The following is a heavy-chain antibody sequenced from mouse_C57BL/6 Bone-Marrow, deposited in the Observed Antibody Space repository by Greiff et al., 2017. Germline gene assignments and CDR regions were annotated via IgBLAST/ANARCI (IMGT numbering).Heavy chain of an antibody. CDR3: ARPPGLLHGSSAFDY. J-gene: IGHJ2*01. D-gene: IGHD1-1*01. CDR1: GYTFTSYW. Sequence: QVQLQQPGAELVKPGASVKLSCKASGYTFTSYWMHWVKQRPGQGLEWIGMIHPNSGSTNYNEKFKSKATLTVDKSSSTAYMKLSSLTSEDSAVYYCARPPGLLHGSSAFDYWGQGTTLTVSS. CDR2: IHPNSGST. V-gene: IGHV1-64*01.